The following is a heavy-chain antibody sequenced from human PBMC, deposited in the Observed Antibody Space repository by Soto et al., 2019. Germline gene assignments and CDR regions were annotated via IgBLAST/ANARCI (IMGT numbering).Heavy chain of an antibody. CDR2: IYYSGST. CDR1: GGSVSSGSYY. J-gene: IGHJ5*02. D-gene: IGHD2-2*01. CDR3: ARDLIYCSSTSCYLRWFDP. Sequence: SETLSLTCTVSGGSVSSGSYYWSWIRQPPGKGLEWIGYIYYSGSTNYNPSLKSRVTISVDTSKNQFSLKLSSVTAADTAVYYCARDLIYCSSTSCYLRWFDPWGQGTLVTVSS. V-gene: IGHV4-61*01.